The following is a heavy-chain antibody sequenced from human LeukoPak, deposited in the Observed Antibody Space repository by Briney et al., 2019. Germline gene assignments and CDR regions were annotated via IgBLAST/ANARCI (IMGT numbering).Heavy chain of an antibody. J-gene: IGHJ4*02. V-gene: IGHV3-23*01. CDR1: GFTFSSYA. D-gene: IGHD2-15*01. CDR2: ISGSGGST. CDR3: AKSSWCSGGSCYSGLRY. Sequence: GGSLRLSCAASGFTFSSYAMSWVRQAPGKGLEWVSAISGSGGSTYYADSVKGRFTISRDNSKNTLYLQMNSLRTEDTAVYSCAKSSWCSGGSCYSGLRYWGQGTLVTVSS.